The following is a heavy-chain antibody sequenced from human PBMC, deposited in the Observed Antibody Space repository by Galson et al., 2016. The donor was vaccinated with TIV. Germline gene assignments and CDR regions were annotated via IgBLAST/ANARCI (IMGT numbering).Heavy chain of an antibody. D-gene: IGHD4-23*01. J-gene: IGHJ3*02. Sequence: SLRLSCAASGFTFSNYAMHWVRQAPGKGLEWVSGIRGSGGITYFADSVKGRFTISRDNSMNTLYLQLNSLRAEDTAVYYCAKRRNYGGDSFENWGQGTMVTVSS. CDR1: GFTFSNYA. V-gene: IGHV3-23*01. CDR3: AKRRNYGGDSFEN. CDR2: IRGSGGIT.